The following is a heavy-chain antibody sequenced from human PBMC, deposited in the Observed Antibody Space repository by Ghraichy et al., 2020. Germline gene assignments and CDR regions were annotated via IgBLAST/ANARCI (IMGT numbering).Heavy chain of an antibody. CDR3: ARGYSGYDLVLFDS. V-gene: IGHV3-7*03. Sequence: GPLRLSCAASAFNFSRYWMSWVRQTPGKGLEWVANIKQDGIEEYNVDYVKGRFTIYRVNAKNSVYLEMYSLRDEDTAVYYGARGYSGYDLVLFDSWGQGTLVTVSS. CDR2: IKQDGIEE. J-gene: IGHJ4*02. D-gene: IGHD5-12*01. CDR1: AFNFSRYW.